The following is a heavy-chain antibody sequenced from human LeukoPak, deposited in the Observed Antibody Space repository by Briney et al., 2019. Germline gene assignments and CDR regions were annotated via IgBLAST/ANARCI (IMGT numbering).Heavy chain of an antibody. D-gene: IGHD4/OR15-4a*01. CDR2: IYSGGST. CDR1: GFTFDDYG. Sequence: PGGSLRLSCAASGFTFDDYGMTWVRQAPGKGLEWVSVIYSGGSTYYADSVKGRFTISRDNSKNTLYLQMNSLRAEDTAVYYCARRAGAYSHPYDYWGQGTLVTVSS. J-gene: IGHJ4*02. V-gene: IGHV3-53*01. CDR3: ARRAGAYSHPYDY.